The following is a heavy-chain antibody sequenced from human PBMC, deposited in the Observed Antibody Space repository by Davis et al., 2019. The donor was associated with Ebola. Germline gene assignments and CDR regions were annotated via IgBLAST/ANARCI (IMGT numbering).Heavy chain of an antibody. V-gene: IGHV3-48*04. J-gene: IGHJ6*03. Sequence: PGGSLSLSCSASGFTFSSYSMNWVRQAPGKGLEWVSYISSSSSTIYYADSVKGRFTIPRDSAKNSLYLQMNSLRAEDTAVYYCARDDNSTSWTHHYYYYMDVWGKGTTVTVSS. D-gene: IGHD2-2*01. CDR3: ARDDNSTSWTHHYYYYMDV. CDR1: GFTFSSYS. CDR2: ISSSSSTI.